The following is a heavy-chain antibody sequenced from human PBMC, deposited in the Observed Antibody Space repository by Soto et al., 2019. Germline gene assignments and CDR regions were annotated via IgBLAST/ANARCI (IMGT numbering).Heavy chain of an antibody. CDR2: ISAYNGNT. CDR3: ARDRGALVTMVLYPTCDP. Sequence: QVQLVQSGAEVKKPGASVKVSCKASGYTFTSYGISWVRQAPGQGLEYMGWISAYNGNTNSAQKLQGRVSITTDTCTSTAYRELRSLRSDDTVVYYVARDRGALVTMVLYPTCDPWGQGTLVTVSS. D-gene: IGHD3-10*01. CDR1: GYTFTSYG. V-gene: IGHV1-18*01. J-gene: IGHJ5*02.